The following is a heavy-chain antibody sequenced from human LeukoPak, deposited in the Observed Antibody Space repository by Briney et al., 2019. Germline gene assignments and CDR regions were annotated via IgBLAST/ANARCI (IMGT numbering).Heavy chain of an antibody. Sequence: GGSLRLSCAAFSGFAMSWVRQAPGKGLEWVSAINGRGDDTYYPDSVKGRFTISRDNSNNTLYLQMNSLRAEDTAVYYCAKGHRSSSSFFDTWGQGILVTVSS. CDR2: INGRGDDT. J-gene: IGHJ5*02. V-gene: IGHV3-23*01. D-gene: IGHD3-3*01. CDR1: SGFA. CDR3: AKGHRSSSSFFDT.